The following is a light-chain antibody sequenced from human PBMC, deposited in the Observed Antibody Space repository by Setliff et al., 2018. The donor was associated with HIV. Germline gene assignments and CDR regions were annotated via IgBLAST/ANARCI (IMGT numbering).Light chain of an antibody. V-gene: IGKV4-1*01. CDR2: WAS. J-gene: IGKJ1*01. Sequence: DIVMTQSPDSLAVSLGERATINCKSSQSVLYSSNNKNYLAWYQQKPGQPPKLLIYWASTRESGVPARFSGSGSGTDFTLTISSLQAEDVAVYYCQQYYSTLRTFGQGTKWIS. CDR1: QSVLYSSNNKNY. CDR3: QQYYSTLRT.